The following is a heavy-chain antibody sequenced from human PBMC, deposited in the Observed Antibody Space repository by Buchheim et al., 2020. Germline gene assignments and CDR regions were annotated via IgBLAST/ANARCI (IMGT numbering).Heavy chain of an antibody. CDR3: VRGSARNGLLLDS. Sequence: EVQLVESGGGLVQPGGSLRLSCAASGFTFSSNRMSWVRQAPGKGLEWVANIKQDGSEKYYVDSVKGRFTISRDNAKNSVDLQMNSLRAEDTAVYYCVRGSARNGLLLDSWGQGSL. D-gene: IGHD5-24*01. CDR1: GFTFSSNR. CDR2: IKQDGSEK. V-gene: IGHV3-7*04. J-gene: IGHJ4*02.